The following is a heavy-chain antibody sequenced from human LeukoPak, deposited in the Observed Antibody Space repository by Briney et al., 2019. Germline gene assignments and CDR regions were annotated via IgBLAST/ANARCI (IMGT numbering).Heavy chain of an antibody. V-gene: IGHV3-23*01. CDR1: GFTFSSNA. Sequence: GGSLRLSCAASGFTFSSNAMSWVRQAPGKGLEWVLAISGSGGSTHYADSVKGRFTISRDNSKNTLYLQMNSLRAEDTAVYYCAKVGPGGSLDYWGQGTLVTVSS. CDR3: AKVGPGGSLDY. D-gene: IGHD1-26*01. J-gene: IGHJ4*02. CDR2: ISGSGGST.